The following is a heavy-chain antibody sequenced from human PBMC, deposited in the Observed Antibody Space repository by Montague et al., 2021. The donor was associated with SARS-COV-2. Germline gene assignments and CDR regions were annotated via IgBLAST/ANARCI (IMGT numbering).Heavy chain of an antibody. J-gene: IGHJ5*02. D-gene: IGHD6-13*01. V-gene: IGHV4-61*02. CDR3: ARDLGSSWSYWFDP. CDR1: GGSIRSGNYY. CDR2: IYASGST. Sequence: TLSLTCSVSGGSIRSGNYYWSCLRPPAGRVMEWIGSIYASGSTKYNPSIKSRVTISVDTSKNHYSLKVIFVTAADTDVYCCARDLGSSWSYWFDPWGQGTLVTVSS.